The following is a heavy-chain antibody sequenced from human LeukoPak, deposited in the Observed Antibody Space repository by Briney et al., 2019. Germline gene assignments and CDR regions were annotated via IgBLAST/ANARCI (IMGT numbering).Heavy chain of an antibody. CDR1: GGSFSGYY. Sequence: SETLSLTCAVYGGSFSGYYWSWIRQPPGKGLEWIGEINHSGSTNYNLSLKSRVTISIDTSKNQFSLRLTSVTAADTAVYYCARRYCSGADCYGGDSYYYMDVWGKGTTVTISS. CDR3: ARRYCSGADCYGGDSYYYMDV. V-gene: IGHV4-34*01. CDR2: INHSGST. J-gene: IGHJ6*03. D-gene: IGHD2-2*01.